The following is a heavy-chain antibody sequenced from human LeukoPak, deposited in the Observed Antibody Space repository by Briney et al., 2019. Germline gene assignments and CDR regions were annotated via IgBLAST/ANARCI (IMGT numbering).Heavy chain of an antibody. CDR2: MWFDGSNE. J-gene: IGHJ5*02. Sequence: GGSLRLSCAASGFTFSSYGMHWVRQAPGKGLEWVAIMWFDGSNEYYADSVKGRFTVSRDNSKNTLYLQMNSLRAEDTAVYYCAKAAVRGVTPNWFDPWGRGTLVTVSS. V-gene: IGHV3-33*06. CDR3: AKAAVRGVTPNWFDP. D-gene: IGHD3-10*01. CDR1: GFTFSSYG.